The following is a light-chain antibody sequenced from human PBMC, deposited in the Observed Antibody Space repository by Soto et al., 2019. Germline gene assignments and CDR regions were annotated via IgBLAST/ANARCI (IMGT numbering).Light chain of an antibody. CDR2: GNG. CDR3: QSYDSGLSGSEV. V-gene: IGLV1-40*01. Sequence: QSVLTQPPSVSGAPGQRVTISCTGSSSNIGAGHDVHWYQQLPGTAPKLLIYGNGNRPSGVPDRFSGSKSGTSASLAITGLQAEDEADYYCQSYDSGLSGSEVFGTGNKLTVL. CDR1: SSNIGAGHD. J-gene: IGLJ1*01.